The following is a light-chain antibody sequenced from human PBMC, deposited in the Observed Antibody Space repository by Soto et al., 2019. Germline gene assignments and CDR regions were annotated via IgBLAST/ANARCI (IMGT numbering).Light chain of an antibody. V-gene: IGKV3-15*01. CDR3: QQYHSYWT. Sequence: EIVMTQFPATLSESPGERVTLSCRASESVSTNLAWYQQKAGQAPRLLIYGASTRATGIPARFSGSGSGTEFTLTISSLQTDDFSTYYCQQYHSYWTFGQGTKVDIK. J-gene: IGKJ1*01. CDR1: ESVSTN. CDR2: GAS.